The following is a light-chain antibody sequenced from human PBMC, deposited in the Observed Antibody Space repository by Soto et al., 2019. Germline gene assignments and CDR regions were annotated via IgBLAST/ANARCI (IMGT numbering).Light chain of an antibody. CDR2: GTS. CDR1: QSVSSSY. CDR3: QQYGTSPTWT. J-gene: IGKJ1*01. V-gene: IGKV3-20*01. Sequence: EIVLTQSPGTLSFSPGERATLSCRASQSVSSSYLAWYQQKPGQAPRLLISGTSTRATGIPDRFSGSGSGTDFTLTISRLEPEDFAVYYCQQYGTSPTWTFGQGTKVDIK.